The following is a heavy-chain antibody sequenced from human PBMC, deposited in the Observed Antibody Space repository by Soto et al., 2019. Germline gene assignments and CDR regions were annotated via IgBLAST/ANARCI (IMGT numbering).Heavy chain of an antibody. D-gene: IGHD1-1*01. CDR1: GFTFSSYA. Sequence: GGSLRLSCAASGFTFSSYAMHWVRQAPGKGLEWVAVISYDGSNKYYADSVKGRFTISRDNSKNTLYLQMNSLRAEDTAVYYCAREDQNWNLLLDVRYFDYWGQGTLVTVSS. J-gene: IGHJ4*02. V-gene: IGHV3-30-3*01. CDR3: AREDQNWNLLLDVRYFDY. CDR2: ISYDGSNK.